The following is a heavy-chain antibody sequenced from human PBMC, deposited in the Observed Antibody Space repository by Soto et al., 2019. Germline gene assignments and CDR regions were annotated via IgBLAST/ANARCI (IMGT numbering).Heavy chain of an antibody. CDR3: ARDWRPRYSSGWYDY. Sequence: EVQLVESGGGLVQPGGSLRLSCAASGFTFSSYWMSWVRQAPGKGLEWVANIKQGGSEKYYVDSVKGRFTISRDNAKNSLYLQMNSLRAEDTAVYYCARDWRPRYSSGWYDYWGQGTLVTVSS. D-gene: IGHD6-19*01. CDR2: IKQGGSEK. J-gene: IGHJ4*02. CDR1: GFTFSSYW. V-gene: IGHV3-7*05.